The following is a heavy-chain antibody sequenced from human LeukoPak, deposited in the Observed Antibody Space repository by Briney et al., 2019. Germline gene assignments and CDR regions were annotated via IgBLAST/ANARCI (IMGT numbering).Heavy chain of an antibody. D-gene: IGHD3-22*01. CDR2: INLSGGHT. Sequence: ASVKVSCKASGFMFTDCYMHWVRQAPGQGLEWMGIINLSGGHTTYAQKFQGRVTVTSDTSTSTVYMELSSLRSEDTAVYYCARVGPAYYYDSIGPFDIWGQGTLVTVSS. CDR3: ARVGPAYYYDSIGPFDI. V-gene: IGHV1-46*01. J-gene: IGHJ3*02. CDR1: GFMFTDCY.